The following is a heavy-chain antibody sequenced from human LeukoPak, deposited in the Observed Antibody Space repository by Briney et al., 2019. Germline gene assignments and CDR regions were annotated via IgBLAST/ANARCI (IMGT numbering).Heavy chain of an antibody. Sequence: ASVKVSCKASGYTFTTYAMNWVRQAPGQGLEWMGWIYTNTGNPTYTQGFTGRFVFSLDTSVSTTYLQISNLKADDTAVYFCARDDPSGVGDYWGQGTLVTVSS. D-gene: IGHD6-19*01. V-gene: IGHV7-4-1*02. CDR1: GYTFTTYA. CDR3: ARDDPSGVGDY. J-gene: IGHJ4*02. CDR2: IYTNTGNP.